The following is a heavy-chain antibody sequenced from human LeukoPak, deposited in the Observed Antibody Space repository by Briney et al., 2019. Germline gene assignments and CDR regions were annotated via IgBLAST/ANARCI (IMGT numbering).Heavy chain of an antibody. Sequence: GGSLRLSCAASGFTFSSYAMSWVRQAPGKGLEWVSAISGSGDSTDYADSVKGRFTISRDNSKNTLFLQMNSLKADDTAVYYCAKGGGGVLTSWGQGTLVTVSS. J-gene: IGHJ5*02. CDR3: AKGGGGVLTS. D-gene: IGHD3-3*01. CDR2: ISGSGDST. V-gene: IGHV3-23*01. CDR1: GFTFSSYA.